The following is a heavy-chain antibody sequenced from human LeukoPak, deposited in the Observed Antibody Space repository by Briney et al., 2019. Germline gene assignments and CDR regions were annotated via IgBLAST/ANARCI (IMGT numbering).Heavy chain of an antibody. D-gene: IGHD6-19*01. V-gene: IGHV3-7*05. Sequence: PGGSLRLSCAASGFTFSSYAMSWVRQAPGQGLEWVANIEQDGNEKYYVDSVKGRFTISRDNAKNSLYLQMDSLRAEDTAVYYCGRIYITVASRLLDYWGQGTLVTVSS. J-gene: IGHJ4*02. CDR2: IEQDGNEK. CDR3: GRIYITVASRLLDY. CDR1: GFTFSSYA.